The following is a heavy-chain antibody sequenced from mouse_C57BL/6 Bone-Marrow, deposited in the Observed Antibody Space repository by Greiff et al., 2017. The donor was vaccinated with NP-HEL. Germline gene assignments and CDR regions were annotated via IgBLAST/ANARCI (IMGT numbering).Heavy chain of an antibody. CDR1: GYSITSGYY. D-gene: IGHD2-4*01. CDR2: ISYDGSN. V-gene: IGHV3-6*01. Sequence: ESGPGLVKPSQSLSLTCSVTGYSITSGYYWNWIRQFPGNQLEWMGYISYDGSNNYNPSLKNRIYITRDTSKNQFFLMLNAATTEDSATYYCARVGDYGDYWGQGTTLTVSS. CDR3: ARVGDYGDY. J-gene: IGHJ2*01.